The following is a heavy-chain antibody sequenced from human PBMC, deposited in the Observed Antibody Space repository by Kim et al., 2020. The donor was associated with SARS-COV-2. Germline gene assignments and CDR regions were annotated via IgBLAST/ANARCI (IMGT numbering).Heavy chain of an antibody. J-gene: IGHJ4*02. Sequence: TNYNPSLKSRVTISVDTSKNQFSLKLSSVTAADTAVYYCARGDEYYYFDYWGQGTLVTVSS. D-gene: IGHD2-15*01. CDR3: ARGDEYYYFDY. CDR2: T. V-gene: IGHV4-59*09.